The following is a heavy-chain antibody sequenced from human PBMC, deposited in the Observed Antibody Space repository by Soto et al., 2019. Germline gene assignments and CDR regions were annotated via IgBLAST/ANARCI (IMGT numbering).Heavy chain of an antibody. Sequence: QPGGSLRLSCAASGFTFSRYAMSWVRQAPGKGLEWVSAISGSGGSTYYADSVKGRFTISRDNSKNTLYVQMNSLRAEDTAVYYCAKGYTYGSPVIVDYWGQGTLVTVSS. CDR1: GFTFSRYA. CDR3: AKGYTYGSPVIVDY. CDR2: ISGSGGST. J-gene: IGHJ4*02. D-gene: IGHD5-18*01. V-gene: IGHV3-23*01.